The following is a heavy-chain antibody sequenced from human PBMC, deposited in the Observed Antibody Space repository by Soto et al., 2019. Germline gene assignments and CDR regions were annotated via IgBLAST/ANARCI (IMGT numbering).Heavy chain of an antibody. J-gene: IGHJ2*01. CDR2: IKQDGSEK. CDR1: GFTFSSYW. D-gene: IGHD3-22*01. CDR3: ARPRWGDSSGYQGWYFDL. V-gene: IGHV3-7*01. Sequence: EVQLVESGGGLVQPGGSLRLSCAASGFTFSSYWMSWVRQAPGKGLEWVANIKQDGSEKYYVDSVKGRFTISRDNAKNSLYLEMNSLRAEDTAVYYGARPRWGDSSGYQGWYFDLWGRGTLVTVSS.